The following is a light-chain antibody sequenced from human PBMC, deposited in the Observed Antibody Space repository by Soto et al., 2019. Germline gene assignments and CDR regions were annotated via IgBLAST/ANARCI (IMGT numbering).Light chain of an antibody. CDR1: QSVGNF. CDR2: DAS. V-gene: IGKV3-11*01. Sequence: EIVLTQSPATLSLSPGERATLSCRASQSVGNFLAWYQQKPGQAPRLLIYDASNRATGIPARFSGSGSGTDFTLTISSLEPEDFAIYYCQQRSNWITFGQGTRLEIE. J-gene: IGKJ5*01. CDR3: QQRSNWIT.